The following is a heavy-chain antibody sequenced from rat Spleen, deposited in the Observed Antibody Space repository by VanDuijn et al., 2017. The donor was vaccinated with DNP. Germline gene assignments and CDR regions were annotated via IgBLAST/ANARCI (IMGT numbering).Heavy chain of an antibody. D-gene: IGHD1-11*01. J-gene: IGHJ2*01. CDR3: ARGPNYGGYADYFDY. CDR1: GFSFNDYW. V-gene: IGHV4-2*01. Sequence: EVKLVESGGGLVQPGRSLQLSCAASGFSFNDYWMGWVRQAPGKGLEWIGQINKDSRTINYSPSLKDKLTISRDSAQNTLYLQMSKLGSEDTAIYYCARGPNYGGYADYFDYWGQGVTVTVSS. CDR2: INKDSRTI.